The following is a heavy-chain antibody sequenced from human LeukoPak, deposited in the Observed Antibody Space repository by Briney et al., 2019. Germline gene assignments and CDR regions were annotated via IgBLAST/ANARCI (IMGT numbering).Heavy chain of an antibody. Sequence: SGPTLANPTQTLTLTCTFSGLSLSTTGMCVSWIGQPPGKARKWLARLDRHDGKYYSTSLNTRPPFSEANPKNPVVPTITYRDPVDTAAYHCARTGYSSSFGSIDYWGQGTLVTVSS. CDR2: LDRHDGK. V-gene: IGHV2-70*11. CDR3: ARTGYSSSFGSIDY. J-gene: IGHJ4*02. CDR1: GLSLSTTGMC. D-gene: IGHD6-13*01.